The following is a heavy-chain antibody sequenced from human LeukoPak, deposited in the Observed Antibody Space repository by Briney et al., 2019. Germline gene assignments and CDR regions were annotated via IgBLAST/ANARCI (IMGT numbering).Heavy chain of an antibody. V-gene: IGHV4-34*01. CDR2: INHSGST. J-gene: IGHJ6*02. CDR1: GGSFSGYY. D-gene: IGHD4-23*01. Sequence: SETLSLTCAVYGGSFSGYYWSWIRQPPGKGLEWIGEINHSGSTNYNPSLKSRVTISVDTSKNQFSLKLSSVTAADTAVYYCARVGGPTAFYYYYGMDVWGQGTTVTVSS. CDR3: ARVGGPTAFYYYYGMDV.